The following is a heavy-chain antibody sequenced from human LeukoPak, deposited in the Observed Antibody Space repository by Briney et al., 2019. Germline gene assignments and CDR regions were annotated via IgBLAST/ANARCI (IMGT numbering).Heavy chain of an antibody. Sequence: PSETLSLTCTVSGGSISSSSYYWGWIRQPPGKGLEWIGSIYFSGSTYYNPSLKSRVTISVDTSKNQFSLKLSSVTAADTAVYYCARVRYPSSGFFAYWGQGTLVTVSS. CDR3: ARVRYPSSGFFAY. CDR1: GGSISSSSYY. D-gene: IGHD6-19*01. V-gene: IGHV4-39*07. CDR2: IYFSGST. J-gene: IGHJ4*02.